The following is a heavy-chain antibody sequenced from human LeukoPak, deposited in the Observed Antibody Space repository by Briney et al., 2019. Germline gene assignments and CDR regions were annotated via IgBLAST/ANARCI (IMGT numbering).Heavy chain of an antibody. V-gene: IGHV3-23*01. J-gene: IGHJ6*04. CDR1: GFTFSGYA. D-gene: IGHD1-26*01. Sequence: GGSLRLSCAASGFTFSGYAMTWVRQAPGKGLEWVSAISGRGDASHYAGSVKGRFTISRDNSKSTLYLQMNSLRAEDTAVYYCAKAPPDKWEYYYGMDVWGKGTTVTVSS. CDR3: AKAPPDKWEYYYGMDV. CDR2: ISGRGDAS.